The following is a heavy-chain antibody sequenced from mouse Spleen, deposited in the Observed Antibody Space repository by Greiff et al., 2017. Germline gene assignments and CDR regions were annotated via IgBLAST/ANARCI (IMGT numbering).Heavy chain of an antibody. CDR2: IYPRSGNT. CDR3: AREGGYITTISEDY. V-gene: IGHV1-81*01. CDR1: GYTFTSYG. Sequence: QVQLQQSGAELARPGASVKLSCKASGYTFTSYGISWVKQRTGQGLEWIGEIYPRSGNTYYNEKFKGKATLTADKSSSTAYMELRSLTSEDSAVYFCAREGGYITTISEDYWGQGTTLTVSS. J-gene: IGHJ2*01. D-gene: IGHD1-1*01.